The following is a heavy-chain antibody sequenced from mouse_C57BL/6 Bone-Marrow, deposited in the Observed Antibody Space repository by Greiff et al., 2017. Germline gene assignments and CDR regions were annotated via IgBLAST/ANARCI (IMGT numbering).Heavy chain of an antibody. CDR2: INPNNGGN. CDR3: ARDPPYYYGSSYYAMDF. CDR1: GYTVTDYY. Sequence: EVQLQQSGPELVKPGASVKISCKASGYTVTDYYMNWVKQSHGKSLEWIGDINPNNGGNSYNQKFKGKATLTVDKSSSTAYMELRSLTSEDSAVYYCARDPPYYYGSSYYAMDFWGQGTSVTVSS. J-gene: IGHJ4*01. D-gene: IGHD1-1*01. V-gene: IGHV1-26*01.